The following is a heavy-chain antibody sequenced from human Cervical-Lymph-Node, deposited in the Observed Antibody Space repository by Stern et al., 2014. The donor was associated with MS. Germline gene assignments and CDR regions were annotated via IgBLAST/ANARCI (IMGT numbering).Heavy chain of an antibody. CDR1: GYTLTELS. D-gene: IGHD1-26*01. CDR3: ATGGRVGAPTYYGMDV. CDR2: FDPEDGET. V-gene: IGHV1-24*01. J-gene: IGHJ6*02. Sequence: VQLVESGAEVKKPGASVKVSCKVSGYTLTELSMHWVRQAPGKGLEWMGGFDPEDGETIYAQKFQGRATMTEDTSTDTAYMELSSLRSEDTAVYDCATGGRVGAPTYYGMDVWGQGTAVTVSS.